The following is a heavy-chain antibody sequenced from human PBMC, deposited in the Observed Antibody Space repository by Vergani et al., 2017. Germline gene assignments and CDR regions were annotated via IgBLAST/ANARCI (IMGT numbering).Heavy chain of an antibody. CDR2: IYYSGST. Sequence: QLQLQESGPGLVKPSETLSLTCTVSGGSISSSSYYWGWLRQPPGKGLEWIGSIYYSGSTYYNPSLKSRVTISVDTSKNQFSLTLSSVTAADTAVYYCARAGIAARVSARGAGELDYWGQGTLVTVSS. D-gene: IGHD6-6*01. J-gene: IGHJ4*02. CDR3: ARAGIAARVSARGAGELDY. CDR1: GGSISSSSYY. V-gene: IGHV4-39*07.